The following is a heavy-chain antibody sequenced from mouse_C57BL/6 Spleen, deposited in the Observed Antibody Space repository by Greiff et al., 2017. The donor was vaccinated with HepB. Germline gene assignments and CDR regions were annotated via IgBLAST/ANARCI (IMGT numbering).Heavy chain of an antibody. J-gene: IGHJ4*01. CDR1: GFSLTSYG. V-gene: IGHV2-2*01. CDR3: ARKGGYYDAMDY. CDR2: IWSGGST. D-gene: IGHD2-2*01. Sequence: VKLKESGPGLVQPSQSLSITCTVSGFSLTSYGVHWVRQSPGKGLEWLGVIWSGGSTDYYAAFISRLSISKDNSKTQVFFKMNRLQADDTAIYYCARKGGYYDAMDYWGQGTSVTVSS.